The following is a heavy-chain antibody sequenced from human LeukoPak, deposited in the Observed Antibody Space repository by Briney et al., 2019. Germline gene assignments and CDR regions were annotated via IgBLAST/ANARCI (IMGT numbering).Heavy chain of an antibody. V-gene: IGHV3-21*01. J-gene: IGHJ4*02. D-gene: IGHD1-26*01. CDR1: GFIFTNYN. CDR3: AREIIGGASFLDY. CDR2: ISGGSTYI. Sequence: GGSLRLSCAASGFIFTNYNLNWVRQAPGKGLEWISSISGGSTYIYYADSVRGRFTISRDNAMSSLYLQMDSLRAEDTAVYFCAREIIGGASFLDYWGQGTLVTVSS.